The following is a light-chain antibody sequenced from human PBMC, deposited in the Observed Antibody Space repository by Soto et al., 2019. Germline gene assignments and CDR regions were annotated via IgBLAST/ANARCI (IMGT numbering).Light chain of an antibody. CDR1: QSLSTY. Sequence: EIVMTQSPATLSVSPGERATLSCRASQSLSTYLAWYQQKPGQAPRLLIYSVSIRATGVPARFSGSGSGTDFTLIISSLQPVDVAVYYCQEYDNWPPWTFGQGTRVEIK. CDR2: SVS. J-gene: IGKJ1*01. CDR3: QEYDNWPPWT. V-gene: IGKV3-15*01.